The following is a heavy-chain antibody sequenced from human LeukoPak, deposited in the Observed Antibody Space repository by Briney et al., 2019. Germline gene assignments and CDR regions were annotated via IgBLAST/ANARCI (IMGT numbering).Heavy chain of an antibody. V-gene: IGHV3-7*01. CDR2: IKQDGSEK. Sequence: GGSLRLSCAASGFTFSSYWMSWVRQAPGKGLEWVANIKQDGSEKYYVDSVKGRFTISRGNAKNSLYLQMNSLRAEDTAVYYCARDYCSSTSCYEDNDYWGQGTLVTVSS. CDR1: GFTFSSYW. CDR3: ARDYCSSTSCYEDNDY. D-gene: IGHD2-2*01. J-gene: IGHJ4*02.